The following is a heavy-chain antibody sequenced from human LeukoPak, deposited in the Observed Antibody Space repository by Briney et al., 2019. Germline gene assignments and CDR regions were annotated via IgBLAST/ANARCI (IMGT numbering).Heavy chain of an antibody. CDR3: ARDRNYDILTGKGPNYFDY. V-gene: IGHV4-30-4*01. Sequence: SQTLSLTCTVSGGSISSNDYYWSWIRQPPGKGLEWIGYIYYSGSTNYNASLKSRVTISVDTSKNQFSLKLTSVTAADTAVYYCARDRNYDILTGKGPNYFDYWGQGTLVTVSS. CDR2: IYYSGST. D-gene: IGHD3-9*01. J-gene: IGHJ4*02. CDR1: GGSISSNDYY.